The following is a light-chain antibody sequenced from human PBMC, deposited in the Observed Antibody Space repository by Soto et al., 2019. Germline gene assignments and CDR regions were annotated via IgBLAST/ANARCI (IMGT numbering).Light chain of an antibody. CDR3: MQALQTPPST. J-gene: IGKJ2*02. CDR1: QSLLHSNGYNY. CDR2: LGS. V-gene: IGKV2-28*01. Sequence: DIVMTQSPLSLPVTPGEPASISCRSSQSLLHSNGYNYLDWYLQKPGQSPQLLIYLGSNRASGVPDRFSGSGSGTDFTLKISRVEADDVGVYYCMQALQTPPSTFGQGTKLEIK.